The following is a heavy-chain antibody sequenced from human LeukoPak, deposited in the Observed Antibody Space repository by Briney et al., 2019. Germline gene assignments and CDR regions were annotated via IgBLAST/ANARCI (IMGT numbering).Heavy chain of an antibody. CDR2: VSNTGGTT. Sequence: GGSLRLSCGASGFTFSTYAMTWVRQAPGKGLEWVSAVSNTGGTTYYADSVKGRFTISRDNSKNTLYLQMDSLRAEDTAVYYCAKDRGYWGQGTLVTVSS. CDR1: GFTFSTYA. CDR3: AKDRGY. J-gene: IGHJ4*02. V-gene: IGHV3-23*01.